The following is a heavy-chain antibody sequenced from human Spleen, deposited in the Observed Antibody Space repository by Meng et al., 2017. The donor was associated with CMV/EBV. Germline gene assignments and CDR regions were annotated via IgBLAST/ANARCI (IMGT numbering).Heavy chain of an antibody. V-gene: IGHV1-46*01. Sequence: ASVKVSCKASGYTFTSYYIHWVRQAPGHGLEWMGIIKPGGGSTTYAQKFQGRVTLTRDMSTSTVYMELSSLRSEDTAVYYCARVRWELLPLDYWGQGTPVTVSS. CDR2: IKPGGGST. D-gene: IGHD1-26*01. CDR3: ARVRWELLPLDY. J-gene: IGHJ4*02. CDR1: GYTFTSYY.